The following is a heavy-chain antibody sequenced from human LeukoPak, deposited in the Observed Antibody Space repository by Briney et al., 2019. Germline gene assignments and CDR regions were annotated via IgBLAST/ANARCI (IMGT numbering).Heavy chain of an antibody. V-gene: IGHV4-34*01. CDR1: GGSFSGYY. CDR3: ARAVFGAVINWFDP. CDR2: IYHSGST. J-gene: IGHJ5*02. Sequence: SETLSLTCAVYGGSFSGYYWSWIRQPPGKGLEWIGYIYHSGSTYCNPSLKSRVTISVDRSKNQFSLKLSSVTAADTAVYYCARAVFGAVINWFDPWGQGTLVTVSS. D-gene: IGHD3-3*01.